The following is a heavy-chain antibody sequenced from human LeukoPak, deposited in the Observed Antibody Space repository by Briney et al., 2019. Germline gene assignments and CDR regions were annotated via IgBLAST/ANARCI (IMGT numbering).Heavy chain of an antibody. CDR2: ISSSSRYI. D-gene: IGHD3-22*01. V-gene: IGHV3-21*06. CDR3: AKVLIADSYYDSTGAHDGFDM. J-gene: IGHJ3*02. Sequence: GGSLRLSCAASGFPFSDYSMNWVRQAPGRGLEWLSSISSSSRYINYADSVKGRLSISRDNAKNSVFLQMNSLSAEDTAVYYCAKVLIADSYYDSTGAHDGFDMWGQGTMVTVSS. CDR1: GFPFSDYS.